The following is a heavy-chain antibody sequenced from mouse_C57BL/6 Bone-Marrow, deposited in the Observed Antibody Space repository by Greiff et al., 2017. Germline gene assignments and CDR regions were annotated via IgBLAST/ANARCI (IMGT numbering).Heavy chain of an antibody. J-gene: IGHJ2*01. V-gene: IGHV3-8*01. CDR3: ARYYDYDGGYFDY. CDR1: GYSITSDY. D-gene: IGHD2-4*01. Sequence: EVHLVESGPGLAKPSQTLSLTCSVTGYSITSDYWNWIRKFPGNKLEYMGYISYSGSTYYNPSLKSRISITRDTSKNQCYLQLNSVTTEDTATYYCARYYDYDGGYFDYWGQGTTLTVSS. CDR2: ISYSGST.